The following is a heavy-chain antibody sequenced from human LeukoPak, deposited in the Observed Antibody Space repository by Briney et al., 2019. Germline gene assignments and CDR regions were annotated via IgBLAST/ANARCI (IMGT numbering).Heavy chain of an antibody. CDR1: GFTFSGYS. CDR3: ARPTIFGVVVGMDV. D-gene: IGHD3-3*01. J-gene: IGHJ6*02. CDR2: ISSSSSYI. Sequence: PGGSLRLSCTASGFTFSGYSMNWIRQAPGKGLEWVSSISSSSSYIYYADSVKGRFTISRDNAKNSLYLQMNSLRAEDTAVYYCARPTIFGVVVGMDVWGQGTTVTVSS. V-gene: IGHV3-21*01.